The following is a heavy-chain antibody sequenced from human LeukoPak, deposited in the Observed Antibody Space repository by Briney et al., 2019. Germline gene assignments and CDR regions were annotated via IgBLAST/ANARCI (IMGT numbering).Heavy chain of an antibody. CDR1: GLTFSSYG. Sequence: GRSLRLSCAASGLTFSSYGMHWVRQAPGKGLEWVAVISYDGSNKYYADSVKGRFTISRDNSKNTLYLQMNSLRAEDTAVYYCAKDIGYWGQGTLVTVSS. V-gene: IGHV3-30*18. CDR2: ISYDGSNK. J-gene: IGHJ4*02. D-gene: IGHD3-16*02. CDR3: AKDIGY.